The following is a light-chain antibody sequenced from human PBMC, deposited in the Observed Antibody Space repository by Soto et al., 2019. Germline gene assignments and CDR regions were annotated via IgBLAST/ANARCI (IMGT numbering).Light chain of an antibody. Sequence: DIQMTQSPSTLSASLGDRVTITCRASQRLGTWLAWYQQKPGKAPKLLIYDASSLESGVPSRFSGSGSGTEFTLTISSLQPDDFATYYCQQYNSYPWTFGQGTKVDI. CDR3: QQYNSYPWT. CDR2: DAS. J-gene: IGKJ1*01. CDR1: QRLGTW. V-gene: IGKV1-5*01.